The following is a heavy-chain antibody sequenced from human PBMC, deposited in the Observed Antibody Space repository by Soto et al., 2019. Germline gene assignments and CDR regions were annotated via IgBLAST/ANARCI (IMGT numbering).Heavy chain of an antibody. J-gene: IGHJ4*02. D-gene: IGHD4-17*01. CDR1: GFTFSSYT. CDR3: AKDLRPDGVWDFDY. V-gene: IGHV3-23*01. Sequence: PGESLKISCAASGFTFSSYTMNWVRQAPGKGLEWVSGINSGGRTYYADSVKGRFTISRDDSKNTLYLQIISLRAEDTAVYYCAKDLRPDGVWDFDYWGQGTLVTVSS. CDR2: INSGGRT.